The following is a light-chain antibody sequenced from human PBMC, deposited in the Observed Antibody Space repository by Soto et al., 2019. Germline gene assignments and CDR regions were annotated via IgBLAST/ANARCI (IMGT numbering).Light chain of an antibody. CDR3: MQGVQTPPT. CDR2: LGS. V-gene: IGKV2-28*01. Sequence: DLVMTQSPLSLPVTPGEPASISCRSSQSLLYSNGYNYLHWYLQKPGQSPQLLVYLGSTRASGVPDSFSGSGSGTDFTLKISRVEAVDVGVYYCMQGVQTPPTFGQGTKVEIK. J-gene: IGKJ1*01. CDR1: QSLLYSNGYNY.